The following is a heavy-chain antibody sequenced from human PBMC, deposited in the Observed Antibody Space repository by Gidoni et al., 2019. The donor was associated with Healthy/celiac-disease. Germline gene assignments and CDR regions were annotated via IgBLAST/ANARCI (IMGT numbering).Heavy chain of an antibody. D-gene: IGHD6-13*01. CDR2: INRDGSST. Sequence: EVQLVESGGGLVQPGGSLRLSCAASGFTFSSYWMHWVRQAPGKGLVWVSRINRDGSSTSYADSVKGRFTISRDNAKNTLYLQMNSLRAEDTAVYYCARSGIAAATGAFDIWGQGTMVTVSS. V-gene: IGHV3-74*01. CDR1: GFTFSSYW. CDR3: ARSGIAAATGAFDI. J-gene: IGHJ3*02.